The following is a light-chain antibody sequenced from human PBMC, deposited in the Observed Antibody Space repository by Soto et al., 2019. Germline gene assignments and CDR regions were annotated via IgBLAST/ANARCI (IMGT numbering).Light chain of an antibody. CDR2: DAS. Sequence: DIQMTQSPSTLSASVGDRVTITGRASQSISSWLAWYQQKPGKAPKLLIYDASSLESGVPSRFSGSGSGTEFTLTISSLQTDDFATYYCQQYNSYSSWTFGQGTKVDIK. CDR3: QQYNSYSSWT. J-gene: IGKJ1*01. V-gene: IGKV1-5*01. CDR1: QSISSW.